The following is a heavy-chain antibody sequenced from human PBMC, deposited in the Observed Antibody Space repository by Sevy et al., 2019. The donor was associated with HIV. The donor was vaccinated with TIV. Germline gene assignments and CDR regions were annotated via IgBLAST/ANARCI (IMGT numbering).Heavy chain of an antibody. Sequence: GGSLRLSCAASGFTFSSYAMSWVRQAPGKGLEWVSAISGSGGSTYYADSVKGRFTISRDNSKNTLYLQMSSLGAEDTAVYYCAKDGPGVTMVRGVINYFDYWGQGTLVTVSS. V-gene: IGHV3-23*01. CDR3: AKDGPGVTMVRGVINYFDY. D-gene: IGHD3-10*01. J-gene: IGHJ4*02. CDR1: GFTFSSYA. CDR2: ISGSGGST.